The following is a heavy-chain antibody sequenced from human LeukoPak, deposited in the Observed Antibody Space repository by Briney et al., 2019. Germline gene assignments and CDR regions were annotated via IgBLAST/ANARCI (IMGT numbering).Heavy chain of an antibody. D-gene: IGHD3-22*01. Sequence: GASVKVSCTASGYTFTSYYMHWVRQAPGQGLEWMGIINPSGGSTSYAQKFQGRVTMTRDTSTSTVYMELSSLRSEDTAVYYCATSALYYYDSSGYPIDYWGQGTLVTVSS. CDR3: ATSALYYYDSSGYPIDY. V-gene: IGHV1-46*01. J-gene: IGHJ4*02. CDR2: INPSGGST. CDR1: GYTFTSYY.